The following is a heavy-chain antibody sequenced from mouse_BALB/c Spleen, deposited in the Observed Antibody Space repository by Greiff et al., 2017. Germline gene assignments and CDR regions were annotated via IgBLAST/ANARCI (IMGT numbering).Heavy chain of an antibody. CDR1: GYTFTSYT. CDR3: ARYGVFDY. D-gene: IGHD1-1*02. Sequence: QVQLKQSAAELARPGASVKMSCKASGYTFTSYTMHWVKQRPGQGLEWIGYINPSSGYTEYNQKFKDKTTLTADKSSSTAYMQLSSLTSEDSAVYYCARYGVFDYWGQGTTLTVSS. CDR2: INPSSGYT. J-gene: IGHJ2*01. V-gene: IGHV1-4*02.